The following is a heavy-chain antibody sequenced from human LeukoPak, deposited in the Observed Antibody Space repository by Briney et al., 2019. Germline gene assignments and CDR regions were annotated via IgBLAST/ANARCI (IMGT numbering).Heavy chain of an antibody. Sequence: GESLQISCKGSGYSFTSYWIGWVRQLPGKGLEWMGIIYPGDSDTRYSPSFQGQVTISADKSISTAYLQWSSLKASDTAMYYCARTDYSNYPPYYYYMDVWGKGTTVTVSS. CDR3: ARTDYSNYPPYYYYMDV. CDR2: IYPGDSDT. CDR1: GYSFTSYW. D-gene: IGHD4-11*01. V-gene: IGHV5-51*01. J-gene: IGHJ6*03.